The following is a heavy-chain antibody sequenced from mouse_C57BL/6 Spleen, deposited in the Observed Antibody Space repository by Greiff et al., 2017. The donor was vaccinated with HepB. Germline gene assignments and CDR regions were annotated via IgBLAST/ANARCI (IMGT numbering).Heavy chain of an antibody. D-gene: IGHD1-1*01. CDR2: IRSKSNNYAT. CDR3: VSATFYGSGREDYYYAMDY. V-gene: IGHV10-1*01. Sequence: DVKLVESGGGLVQPKGSLKLSCAASGFSFNTYAMNWVRQAPGKGLEWVARIRSKSNNYATYYADSVKDRFTISRDDSESILYLQMTNLKTEDTAMYYCVSATFYGSGREDYYYAMDYWGQGTSVTVSS. J-gene: IGHJ4*01. CDR1: GFSFNTYA.